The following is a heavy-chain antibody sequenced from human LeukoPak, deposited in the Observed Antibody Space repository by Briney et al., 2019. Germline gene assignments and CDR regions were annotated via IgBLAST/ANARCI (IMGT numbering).Heavy chain of an antibody. J-gene: IGHJ4*02. CDR1: GGSFSGYY. CDR3: ASIPIPDEHSSRACVYFDY. Sequence: PSETLSLTSAVYGGSFSGYYWSWIRQPPGKGLEWIGEINHSGSTNYNPSLKSRVTISVDTSKNQFSLKLSSVTAADTAVYYCASIPIPDEHSSRACVYFDYWGQGTLVTVSS. D-gene: IGHD6-13*01. CDR2: INHSGST. V-gene: IGHV4-34*01.